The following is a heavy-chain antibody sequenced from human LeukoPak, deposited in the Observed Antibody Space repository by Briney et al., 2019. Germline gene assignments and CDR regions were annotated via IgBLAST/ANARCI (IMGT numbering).Heavy chain of an antibody. Sequence: SETLSLTCTVSGGSISSSSYYWGWIRQPPGKGLEWIGSIYYSGSTYYNPSLKSRVTISVDTSKNQFSLKLSSVTAADTAVYYCARHSWELGHPDWFDPWGQGTLVTVSS. CDR3: ARHSWELGHPDWFDP. V-gene: IGHV4-39*01. D-gene: IGHD1-26*01. CDR1: GGSISSSSYY. J-gene: IGHJ5*02. CDR2: IYYSGST.